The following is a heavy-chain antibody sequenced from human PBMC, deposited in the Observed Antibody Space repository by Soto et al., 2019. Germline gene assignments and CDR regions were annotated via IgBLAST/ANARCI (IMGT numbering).Heavy chain of an antibody. CDR1: GGTFSSYA. Sequence: QVQLVQSGAEVKKPGSSVKVSCKASGGTFSSYAISWVRQAPGQGLEWMGGIIPIFGTANYAQKFQGRVTSTAHKSPSPAYMELSSLRSEDTAVYYCARNRGYSYGSHYFDYWGQGTLVTGSS. J-gene: IGHJ4*02. CDR3: ARNRGYSYGSHYFDY. V-gene: IGHV1-69*06. D-gene: IGHD5-18*01. CDR2: IIPIFGTA.